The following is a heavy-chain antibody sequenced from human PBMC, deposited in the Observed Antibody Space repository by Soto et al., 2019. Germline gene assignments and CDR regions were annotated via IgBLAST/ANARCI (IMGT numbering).Heavy chain of an antibody. CDR3: ARDAGGLPFDI. CDR2: IYDSGST. Sequence: QVQLQASGPGLVKPSQTLSITCTVSGGSITSGHYYWSWIRQPPGKGLEWIGYIYDSGSTLYSPSLKSRLTISVDTSRNQFSLKLSSVTAADTAVYYCARDAGGLPFDIWGQGTMVTVSS. J-gene: IGHJ3*02. CDR1: GGSITSGHYY. V-gene: IGHV4-30-4*01. D-gene: IGHD3-10*01.